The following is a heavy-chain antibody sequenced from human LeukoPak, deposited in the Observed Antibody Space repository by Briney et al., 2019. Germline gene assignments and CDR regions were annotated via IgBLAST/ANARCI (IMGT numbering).Heavy chain of an antibody. CDR2: IYTSGST. CDR1: GGSISSGSYY. CDR3: ARDAPVGMDV. V-gene: IGHV4-61*02. J-gene: IGHJ6*02. Sequence: SETLSLTCTVSGGSISSGSYYWSWIRQPAGKGLEWIGRIYTSGSTNYNPSLKSRVTISVDTSKNLFSLKLSSVTAADTAVYYCARDAPVGMDVWGQGTTVTVSS.